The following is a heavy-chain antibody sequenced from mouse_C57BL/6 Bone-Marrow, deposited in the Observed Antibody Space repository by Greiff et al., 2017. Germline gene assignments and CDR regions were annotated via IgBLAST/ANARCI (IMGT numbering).Heavy chain of an antibody. CDR3: ARRGFYYGSRGYCDV. V-gene: IGHV5-6*01. D-gene: IGHD1-1*01. CDR2: ISSGGSYT. J-gene: IGHJ1*03. CDR1: GFTFSSYG. Sequence: EVMLVESGGDLVKPGGSLKLSCAASGFTFSSYGMSWVRQTPDKRLEWVATISSGGSYTYYPDSVKGRFTISRDNAKNTLYLQMSSLKSEDTAMYYCARRGFYYGSRGYCDVGGTGTTVTVSS.